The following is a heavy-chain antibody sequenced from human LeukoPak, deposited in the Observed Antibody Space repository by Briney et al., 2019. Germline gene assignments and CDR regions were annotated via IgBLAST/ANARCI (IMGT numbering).Heavy chain of an antibody. V-gene: IGHV1-69*06. CDR2: IIPIFGTA. CDR1: GGTFSSYA. D-gene: IGHD6-13*01. Sequence: SVKVSCKASGGTFSSYAISWARQAPGQGLEWMGGIIPIFGTANYAQKFQGRVTITADKSTSTAYMELSSLRSEDTAVYYCARDKLTGDDSSSWVPPPTDWYFDLWGRGTLVTVSS. CDR3: ARDKLTGDDSSSWVPPPTDWYFDL. J-gene: IGHJ2*01.